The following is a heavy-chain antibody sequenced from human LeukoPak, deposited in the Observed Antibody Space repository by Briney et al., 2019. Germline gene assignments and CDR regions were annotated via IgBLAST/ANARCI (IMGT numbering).Heavy chain of an antibody. CDR2: IFYSGST. J-gene: IGHJ4*02. Sequence: SETLSLTCTVSGGSISTSSYYWGWVRQPPGKGLEWIGNIFYSGSTYYSPSLKSRVTISLDTSRNQFSLKLSSVTAADTAVYYCARVSYYDNAWGQGTLVTVSS. CDR3: ARVSYYDNA. D-gene: IGHD3-22*01. CDR1: GGSISTSSYY. V-gene: IGHV4-39*07.